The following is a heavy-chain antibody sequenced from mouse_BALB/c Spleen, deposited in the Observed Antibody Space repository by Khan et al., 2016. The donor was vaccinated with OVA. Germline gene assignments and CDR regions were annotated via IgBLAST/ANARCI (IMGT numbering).Heavy chain of an antibody. V-gene: IGHV1-77*01. CDR2: IYPGSDNT. Sequence: VQLKESGAELARPGASVKLSCKASGYTFTDYYINWMRQRTGQGLEWIGEIYPGSDNTYYNEKFKGKATLTADKSSSTAYMQLSSLTSEDSAVYFCAREWAAWFPYWGQGTLVTVSA. J-gene: IGHJ3*01. CDR3: AREWAAWFPY. CDR1: GYTFTDYY.